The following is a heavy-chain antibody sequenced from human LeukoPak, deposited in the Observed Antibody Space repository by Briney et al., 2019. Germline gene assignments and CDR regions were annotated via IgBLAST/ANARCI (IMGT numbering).Heavy chain of an antibody. CDR1: GGSISSYY. V-gene: IGHV4-4*07. D-gene: IGHD2-15*01. CDR3: ARDYFTRYCSGGSCYFDAFDI. CDR2: IYTSGST. J-gene: IGHJ3*02. Sequence: ASETLSLTCTVSGGSISSYYWSWIRQPAGKGLEWIGRIYTSGSTNYNPSLKSRVTMSVDTSKNQFSLKLSSVTAADTAVYYCARDYFTRYCSGGSCYFDAFDIWGQGTMVTVSS.